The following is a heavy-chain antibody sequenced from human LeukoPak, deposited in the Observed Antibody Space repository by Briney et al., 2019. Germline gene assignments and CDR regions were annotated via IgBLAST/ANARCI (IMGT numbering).Heavy chain of an antibody. D-gene: IGHD3-10*01. Sequence: LSLTCTVSGGSISSGDYYWSWIRQPPGKGLEWIGYIYYSGSTYYNPSLKSRVTISVDTSKNQFSLKLSSVTAADTAVYYCASMVLLWFGEPPGAFDYWGQGTLVTVSS. J-gene: IGHJ4*02. CDR2: IYYSGST. CDR3: ASMVLLWFGEPPGAFDY. V-gene: IGHV4-30-4*08. CDR1: GGSISSGDYY.